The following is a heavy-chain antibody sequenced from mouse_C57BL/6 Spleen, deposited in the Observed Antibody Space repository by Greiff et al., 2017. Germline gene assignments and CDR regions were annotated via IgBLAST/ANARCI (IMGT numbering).Heavy chain of an antibody. CDR2: IDPSDSET. J-gene: IGHJ2*01. CDR1: GYTFTSYW. CDR3: ARGDSNYYFDY. Sequence: VQLQQPGAELVRPGSSVKLSCKASGYTFTSYWMHWVKQRPIQGLEWIGNIDPSDSETHYNQKFKDKATLTVDKSSSTAYMQLSSLTSEDSAVYYCARGDSNYYFDYWGQGTTLTVSS. D-gene: IGHD2-5*01. V-gene: IGHV1-52*01.